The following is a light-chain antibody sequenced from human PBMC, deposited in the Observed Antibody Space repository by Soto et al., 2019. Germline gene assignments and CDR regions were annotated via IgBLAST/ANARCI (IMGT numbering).Light chain of an antibody. Sequence: EIVLRQSPATLSLSPEERATLSCRASQSVSSYLAWYQQKPGQAPRLLIYDASNRATGIPARFSGSGSGTDFTLPISSLEPEDFAVYYCQQRSNWPTFGQGTKVDIK. CDR2: DAS. CDR3: QQRSNWPT. V-gene: IGKV3-11*01. J-gene: IGKJ1*01. CDR1: QSVSSY.